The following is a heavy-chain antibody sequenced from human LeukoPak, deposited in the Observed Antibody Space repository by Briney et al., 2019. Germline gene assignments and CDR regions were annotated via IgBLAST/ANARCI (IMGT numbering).Heavy chain of an antibody. CDR1: GYTFTSYG. D-gene: IGHD5-24*01. CDR2: ISAYNGNT. CDR3: ARDKERWLQLVHDAFDI. Sequence: GASVKVSCKASGYTFTSYGISWVRQAPGQGLEWMGWISAYNGNTNYAQKLQGRVTMTTDTSTSTAYMELSRLRSDDTAVYYCARDKERWLQLVHDAFDIWGQGTMVTVSS. J-gene: IGHJ3*02. V-gene: IGHV1-18*01.